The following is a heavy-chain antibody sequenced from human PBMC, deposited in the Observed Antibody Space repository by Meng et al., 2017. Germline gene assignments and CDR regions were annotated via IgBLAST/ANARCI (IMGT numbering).Heavy chain of an antibody. CDR1: GYSISSGYY. D-gene: IGHD3-10*01. CDR2: IYTSGST. V-gene: IGHV4-38-2*02. CDR3: ARDSVTMVRGVITSYYYYGIDF. J-gene: IGHJ6*02. Sequence: SESLSLTCTVSGYSISSGYYWGWIRHPPGKGLERIGRIYTSGSTNYNTSLKSRITISVATSKDQFTLKLIYVTAADTAVYYCARDSVTMVRGVITSYYYYGIDFWGQGTTVTVSS.